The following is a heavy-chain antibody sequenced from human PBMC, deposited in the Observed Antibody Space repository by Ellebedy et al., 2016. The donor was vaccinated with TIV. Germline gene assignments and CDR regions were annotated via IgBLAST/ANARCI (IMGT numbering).Heavy chain of an antibody. CDR3: AKGGFNFHGSGTYIDH. D-gene: IGHD3-10*01. CDR2: IRYDGTNE. Sequence: PGGSLRLSCAASGFTFSTYDMHWVRQAPGTGLEWVAIIRYDGTNEYYADSVKGRFTISRDSSKSTVSLQMNSLRIEDTAVYYCAKGGFNFHGSGTYIDHWGQGTLVTVSS. CDR1: GFTFSTYD. V-gene: IGHV3-30*02. J-gene: IGHJ4*02.